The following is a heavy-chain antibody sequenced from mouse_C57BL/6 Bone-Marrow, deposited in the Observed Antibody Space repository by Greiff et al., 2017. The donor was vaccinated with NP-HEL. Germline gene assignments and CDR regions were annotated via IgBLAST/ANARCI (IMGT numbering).Heavy chain of an antibody. D-gene: IGHD1-2*01. CDR1: GYTFTSYW. J-gene: IGHJ3*01. CDR2: IDPSASYT. CDR3: DKVRPLAY. V-gene: IGHV1-59*01. Sequence: QVQLQQPGAELVRPGTSVKLSCKASGYTFTSYWMHWVKQRPGQGLEWIGVIDPSASYTNYNQKFKGKATLTVDTSSSTAYMQLSSLTAEDSAVYYCDKVRPLAYGGRGTVVTVSA.